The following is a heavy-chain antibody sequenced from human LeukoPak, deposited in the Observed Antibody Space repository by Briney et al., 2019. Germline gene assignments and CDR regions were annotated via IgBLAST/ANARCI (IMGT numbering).Heavy chain of an antibody. CDR3: AKSDDYGDYTMRY. CDR1: GFTFTSYW. CDR2: IKQDGSEK. D-gene: IGHD4-17*01. V-gene: IGHV3-7*03. J-gene: IGHJ4*02. Sequence: GGSLRLSCAASGFTFTSYWMSWVRQVPGKGPEWVANIKQDGSEKYYVDSVKGRFTISRDNAKNSLYLQMNSLRAEDTALYYCAKSDDYGDYTMRYWGQGTLVTVSS.